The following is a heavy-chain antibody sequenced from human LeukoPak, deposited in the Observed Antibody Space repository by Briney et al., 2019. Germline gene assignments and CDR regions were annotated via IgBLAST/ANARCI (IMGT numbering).Heavy chain of an antibody. Sequence: SETLSLTCAVSGGSISSGGYSWSWIRQPPGKGLEWIGYIYHSGSTYYNPSLKSRVTMSVDRSKNQFSLKLSSVTAADTAVYYCARARYYGSGSYWQYYFDYWGQGTLVTVSS. CDR3: ARARYYGSGSYWQYYFDY. D-gene: IGHD3-10*01. CDR2: IYHSGST. J-gene: IGHJ4*02. V-gene: IGHV4-30-2*01. CDR1: GGSISSGGYS.